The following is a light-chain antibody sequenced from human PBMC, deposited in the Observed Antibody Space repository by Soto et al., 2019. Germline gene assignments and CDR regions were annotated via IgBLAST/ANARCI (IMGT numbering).Light chain of an antibody. CDR3: QVWDSSSDLVV. V-gene: IGLV3-21*04. CDR1: NIGSKS. J-gene: IGLJ2*01. Sequence: SYELTQTPSVSVAPGKTARITCGGNNIGSKSVHWYQQKPGQAPVLVIYYDSDRPSGIPERFSGSNSGNTATLTSSRVEAGDEADYYCQVWDSSSDLVVFGGGTKLTVL. CDR2: YDS.